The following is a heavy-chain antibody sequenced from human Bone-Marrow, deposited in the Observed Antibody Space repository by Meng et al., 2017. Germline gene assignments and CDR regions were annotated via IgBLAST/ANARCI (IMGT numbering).Heavy chain of an antibody. J-gene: IGHJ4*02. D-gene: IGHD6-13*01. CDR1: GYTFTSYY. CDR2: IDPKSGDT. V-gene: IGHV1-2*06. CDR3: ARDEDISAAGKLFGDY. Sequence: VEVVQAGDAVKKPWASWKFSCKASGYTFTSYYMHWVRQAPGKGLEWMGRIDPKSGDTHYAQNFQGRVTMTSDTSISTVYMELSGLRSDDTAVYYCARDEDISAAGKLFGDYWGQGTLVTVSS.